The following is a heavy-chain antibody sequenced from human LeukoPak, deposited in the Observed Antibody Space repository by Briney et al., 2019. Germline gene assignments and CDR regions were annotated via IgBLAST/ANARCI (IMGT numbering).Heavy chain of an antibody. CDR1: GFTFSNYG. J-gene: IGHJ4*02. CDR2: IWYDGSNK. CDR3: ARDLTQLALFDY. V-gene: IGHV3-33*01. Sequence: PGGSLRLSCAACGFTFSNYGMHWVRQAPGKRLERVAVIWYDGSNKYYADSVKGRFTLSRDNSKNTLFLQMNSLRPEDTAVYFCARDLTQLALFDYWGQGTLVTVSS. D-gene: IGHD6-13*01.